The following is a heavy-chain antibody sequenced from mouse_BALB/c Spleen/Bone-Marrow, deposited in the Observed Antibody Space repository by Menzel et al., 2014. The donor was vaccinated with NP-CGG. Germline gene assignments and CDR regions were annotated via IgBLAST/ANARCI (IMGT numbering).Heavy chain of an antibody. Sequence: VQLQQSGPELAKPGASVKMSCKASGYTFTDTWIHWIKQRPGQGLEWIGYINPSTGYAEYNQNFKDKATLTVDKYSSTAYMQLSSLTSEDSAVYYCARDYWGQGTTLTVSS. J-gene: IGHJ2*01. CDR3: ARDY. CDR2: INPSTGYA. V-gene: IGHV1-7*01. CDR1: GYTFTDTW.